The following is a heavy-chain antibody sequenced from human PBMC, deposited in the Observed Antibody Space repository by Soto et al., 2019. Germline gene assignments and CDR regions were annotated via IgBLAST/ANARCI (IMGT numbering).Heavy chain of an antibody. D-gene: IGHD4-17*01. Sequence: EVLLVESGGGIVQPGGSLRLSCTTSGFPFGGEWMHWVRQVPGKGLEWVSRRNKDGSLIAYADSVRGRLTISRDNAKSTLYLQMNSLRPEDTALYFCVRPYGDPPGWGQGTLVTVSS. CDR1: GFPFGGEW. V-gene: IGHV3-74*01. CDR3: VRPYGDPPG. CDR2: RNKDGSLI. J-gene: IGHJ4*02.